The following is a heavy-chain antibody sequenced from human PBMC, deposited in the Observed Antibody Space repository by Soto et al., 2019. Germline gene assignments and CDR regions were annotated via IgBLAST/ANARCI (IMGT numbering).Heavy chain of an antibody. D-gene: IGHD2-2*01. J-gene: IGHJ6*02. CDR3: ARNKDIVAVPAAFDPYYYYGMDV. V-gene: IGHV1-2*02. Sequence: EASVKVSCKASGYTFTGYYMHWVRQAPGQGLEWMGWINPNSGGTNYAQKFQGRVTMTRDTSISTAYMELSRLRSDDTAVYYCARNKDIVAVPAAFDPYYYYGMDVWGQGTTVTVSS. CDR1: GYTFTGYY. CDR2: INPNSGGT.